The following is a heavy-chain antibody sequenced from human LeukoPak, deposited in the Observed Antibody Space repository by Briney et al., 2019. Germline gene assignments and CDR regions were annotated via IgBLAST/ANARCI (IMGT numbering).Heavy chain of an antibody. J-gene: IGHJ4*02. V-gene: IGHV4-34*01. Sequence: SETLSLTCAVYGGSFSGYYWSWIRQPPGKGLEWIGEINHSGSTNYNPSLKSRVTISVDTSKNQFSLKLSSVTAADTAVYSCAKHYYGSGSYLDFWGQGTLVTVSS. D-gene: IGHD3-10*01. CDR1: GGSFSGYY. CDR2: INHSGST. CDR3: AKHYYGSGSYLDF.